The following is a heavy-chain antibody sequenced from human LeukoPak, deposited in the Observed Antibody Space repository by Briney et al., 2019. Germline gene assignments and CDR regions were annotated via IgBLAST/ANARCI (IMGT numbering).Heavy chain of an antibody. CDR2: ITGSGDTT. CDR1: GFIFRNYA. J-gene: IGHJ4*02. Sequence: GGSLRLSCAASGFIFRNYAMSWVRQAPGKGLEWVSAITGSGDTTYYADSVKGRFTVSRDNSKNTLYVEMNTLRAEDTAVYYCAKWGDYDILTGYYASDFWGQGTLVTVSS. CDR3: AKWGDYDILTGYYASDF. D-gene: IGHD3-9*01. V-gene: IGHV3-23*01.